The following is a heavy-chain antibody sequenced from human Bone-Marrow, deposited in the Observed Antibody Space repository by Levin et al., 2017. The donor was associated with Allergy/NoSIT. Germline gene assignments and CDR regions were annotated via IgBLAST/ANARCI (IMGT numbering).Heavy chain of an antibody. D-gene: IGHD3-16*01. V-gene: IGHV1-2*02. J-gene: IGHJ6*02. CDR1: GHSFIDDY. Sequence: GESLKISCKASGHSFIDDYIHWARQAPGQGLEWMGWINVNNGNTKYAQNFEARVTMSRDTSINTAYMDLNTLGQDDTAVYYCARGRSIMMAVWGQGTTVIVSS. CDR3: ARGRSIMMAV. CDR2: INVNNGNT.